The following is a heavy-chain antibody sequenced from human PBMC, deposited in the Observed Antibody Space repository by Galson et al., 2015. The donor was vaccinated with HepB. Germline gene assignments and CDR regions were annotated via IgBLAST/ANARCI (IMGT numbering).Heavy chain of an antibody. V-gene: IGHV3-30*04. CDR1: GFTFSSYA. Sequence: SLRLSCAASGFTFSSYAMHWVRQAPGKGLEWVAVISYDGSNKYYADSVKGRFTISRDNSKNTLYLQMNSLRAEDTAVYYCAREAGSGMDVWGQGTTVTVSS. CDR2: ISYDGSNK. D-gene: IGHD1-14*01. CDR3: AREAGSGMDV. J-gene: IGHJ6*02.